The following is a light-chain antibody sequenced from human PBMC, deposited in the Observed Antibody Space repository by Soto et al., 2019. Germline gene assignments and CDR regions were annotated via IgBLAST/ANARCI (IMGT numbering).Light chain of an antibody. J-gene: IGKJ2*01. V-gene: IGKV1-9*01. CDR2: AAS. CDR3: LQINSYPYT. Sequence: IPLTQSPSSLPASVGDRVTITCRASQGITTYLAWYQQKPGKAPKLLISAASALQSGVPSRFSGSGSGTDFTLTISSLQPEDFATYYCLQINSYPYTFGQGTKLEIK. CDR1: QGITTY.